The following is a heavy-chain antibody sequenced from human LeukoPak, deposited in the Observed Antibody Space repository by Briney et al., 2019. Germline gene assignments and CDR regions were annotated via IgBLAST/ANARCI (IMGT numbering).Heavy chain of an antibody. J-gene: IGHJ3*02. CDR1: GGSISSYY. CDR3: VRYPARGAGGYAFDI. Sequence: SETLSLTFTVSGGSISSYYWSWIRQPPGKGLEWIAYIYYSGSTNYNPSLKSRVTISVDTSNNQFSLKLTSVTAADTAVYYCVRYPARGAGGYAFDIWGQGTMVTVSS. D-gene: IGHD2-15*01. CDR2: IYYSGST. V-gene: IGHV4-59*08.